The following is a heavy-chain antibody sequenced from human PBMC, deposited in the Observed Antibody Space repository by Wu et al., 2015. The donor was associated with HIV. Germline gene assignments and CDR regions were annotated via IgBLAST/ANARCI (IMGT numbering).Heavy chain of an antibody. Sequence: QVQLVQSGAGVKKPGSSVRVSCKASGGTFSSYTFNWVRQAPGQGLEWMGRIIPISGTTDYAQKFQGRITITADESTRTTYMELSSLRYEDTAVYFCARELLWGEDFWGQGTRVTVSS. V-gene: IGHV1-69*15. D-gene: IGHD2-21*01. CDR1: GGTFSSYT. CDR3: ARELLWGEDF. CDR2: IIPISGTT. J-gene: IGHJ4*02.